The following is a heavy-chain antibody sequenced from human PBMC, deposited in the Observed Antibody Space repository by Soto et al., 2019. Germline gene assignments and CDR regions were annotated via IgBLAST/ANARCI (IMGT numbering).Heavy chain of an antibody. D-gene: IGHD2-15*01. Sequence: EVQLLESGGGLVQPGGSLRLSCAASGFTFSNYAMSWVRQAPGKGLEWVSAISGSGGRTYYADSVKGRFTISRDSSKNTLYMQMNRLRVDDTAVYYCATDRDCSGGSCYYDYWGQGTLVTVSS. J-gene: IGHJ4*02. CDR3: ATDRDCSGGSCYYDY. CDR1: GFTFSNYA. V-gene: IGHV3-23*01. CDR2: ISGSGGRT.